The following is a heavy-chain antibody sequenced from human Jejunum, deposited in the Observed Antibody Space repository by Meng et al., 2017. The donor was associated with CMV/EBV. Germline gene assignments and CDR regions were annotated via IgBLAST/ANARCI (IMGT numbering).Heavy chain of an antibody. D-gene: IGHD5-18*01. CDR2: IYTNTEGGTT. CDR1: GFTFTKAW. V-gene: IGHV3-15*01. CDR3: TTYKYSYPHGVIDY. Sequence: DVQLVESGXGLVKTXGSLGLSCAASGFTFTKAWMSWVRQSPGKGLEWVGRIYTNTEGGTTDYAAPVKGRFTISRDDSKNTLYLQMNSLEIDDTAVYYCTTYKYSYPHGVIDYGGQGTLVTVSS. J-gene: IGHJ4*02.